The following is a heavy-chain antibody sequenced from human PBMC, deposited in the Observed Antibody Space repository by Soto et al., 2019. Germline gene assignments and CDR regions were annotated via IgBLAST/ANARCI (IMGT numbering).Heavy chain of an antibody. D-gene: IGHD4-17*01. Sequence: GESLKISCAASGFTFSSYGMHWVRQAPGKGLEWVAVISYDGSNKYYADSVKGRFTISRDNSKNTLYLQMNSLRAEDTAVYYCAKDLPLTTLDYWGQGTLVTVSS. CDR2: ISYDGSNK. J-gene: IGHJ4*02. CDR1: GFTFSSYG. V-gene: IGHV3-30*18. CDR3: AKDLPLTTLDY.